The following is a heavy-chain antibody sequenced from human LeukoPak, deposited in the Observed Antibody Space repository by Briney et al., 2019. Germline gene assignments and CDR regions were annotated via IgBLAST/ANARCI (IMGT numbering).Heavy chain of an antibody. Sequence: GGSLRLSCAASGFTFDTYGMSWVRQAPGKGLEWVSSISCSGNYMYYKDSVKGRFTISRDNSKNTLLLQMNSLRAEDSAVYYCAKGGHPAVVTTRFDSWGQGTLVTVSS. CDR3: AKGGHPAVVTTRFDS. J-gene: IGHJ5*01. D-gene: IGHD2-21*02. V-gene: IGHV3-23*01. CDR2: ISCSGNYM. CDR1: GFTFDTYG.